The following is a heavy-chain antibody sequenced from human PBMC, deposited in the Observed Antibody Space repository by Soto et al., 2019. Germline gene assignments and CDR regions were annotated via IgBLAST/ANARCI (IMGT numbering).Heavy chain of an antibody. V-gene: IGHV4-30-4*01. CDR1: GGSISSGDYY. J-gene: IGHJ4*02. D-gene: IGHD6-13*01. CDR3: ARHEGGAAADRPLDY. CDR2: IYYSGST. Sequence: PSETLSLTCTVSGGSISSGDYYWSWIRQPPGKGLEWIGYIYYSGSTYYNPALKSRVTMSIDTYTNQFSLKMNSVTAADTAVYYCARHEGGAAADRPLDYWGQGTLVTVSS.